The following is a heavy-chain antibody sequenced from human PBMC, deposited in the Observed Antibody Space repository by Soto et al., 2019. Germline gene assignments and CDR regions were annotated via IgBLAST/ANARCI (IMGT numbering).Heavy chain of an antibody. D-gene: IGHD6-13*01. CDR2: ISYDGSNK. Sequence: GGSLRLSCAASGFTFSSYAMHWVRQAPGKGLEWVAVISYDGSNKYYADSVKGRFTISRDNSKNTLYLQMNSLRAEDTAVYYCARGQQSNYFDYWGQGTLVTVSS. CDR3: ARGQQSNYFDY. CDR1: GFTFSSYA. J-gene: IGHJ4*02. V-gene: IGHV3-30-3*01.